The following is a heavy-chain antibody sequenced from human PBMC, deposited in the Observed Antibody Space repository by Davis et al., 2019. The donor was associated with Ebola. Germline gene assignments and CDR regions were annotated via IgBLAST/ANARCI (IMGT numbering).Heavy chain of an antibody. J-gene: IGHJ4*02. CDR1: GFTFSSYA. D-gene: IGHD3-3*01. CDR2: ISGSGGST. CDR3: ARGRFWSGYYVDY. V-gene: IGHV3-23*01. Sequence: GGSLRLSCAASGFTFSSYAMSWVRQAPGKGLEWVSTISGSGGSTYYADSVKGRFTISRDNAKNSLYLQMNSLRAEDTAVYYCARGRFWSGYYVDYWGQGTLVTVSS.